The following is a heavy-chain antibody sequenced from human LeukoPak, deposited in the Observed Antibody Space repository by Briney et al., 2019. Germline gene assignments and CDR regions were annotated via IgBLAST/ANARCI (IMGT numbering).Heavy chain of an antibody. D-gene: IGHD2-8*01. CDR3: ARRHCTNGVCYDDRGAFDI. Sequence: SVKVSCKASGGTFSSYAISWVRQAPGQGLEWMGGIIPIFGTANYAQKFQGRVTITADKSTSTAYMELSSLRSEDTAVYFCARRHCTNGVCYDDRGAFDIWGQGTMVTVSS. J-gene: IGHJ3*02. CDR2: IIPIFGTA. CDR1: GGTFSSYA. V-gene: IGHV1-69*06.